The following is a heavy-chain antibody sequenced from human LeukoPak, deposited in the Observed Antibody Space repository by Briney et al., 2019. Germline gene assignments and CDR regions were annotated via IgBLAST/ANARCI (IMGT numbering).Heavy chain of an antibody. CDR3: ARGWVSRPTSPSFDY. J-gene: IGHJ4*02. CDR2: INPNSGGT. D-gene: IGHD2-2*01. CDR1: GYTFTDNY. Sequence: VASVKVSCKASGYTFTDNYIHWGRQAPGQGLEWMGWINPNSGGTNYVQKLQGRVTMTRDTSISTVYMELSRLTSDDTAVYYCARGWVSRPTSPSFDYLRRGALVTVSS. V-gene: IGHV1-2*02.